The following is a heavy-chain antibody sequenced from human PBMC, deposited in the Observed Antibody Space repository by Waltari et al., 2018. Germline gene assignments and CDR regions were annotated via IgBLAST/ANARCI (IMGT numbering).Heavy chain of an antibody. Sequence: QVQLQESGPGLVKPSETLSLTCTVSGGSISSYYWSWIRQPPGKGLEWIGYIYYSGSTNHNPSLKSRVTISVDTSKNQFSLKLSSVTAADTAVYYCARDYDYYYGMDVWGQGTTVTVSS. J-gene: IGHJ6*02. CDR3: ARDYDYYYGMDV. V-gene: IGHV4-59*01. CDR2: IYYSGST. D-gene: IGHD3-16*01. CDR1: GGSISSYY.